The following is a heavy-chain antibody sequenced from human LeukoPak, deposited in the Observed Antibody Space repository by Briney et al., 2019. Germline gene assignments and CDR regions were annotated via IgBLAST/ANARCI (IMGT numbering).Heavy chain of an antibody. CDR1: GFTFSSYW. CDR3: AKEPYGGNSPVDY. J-gene: IGHJ4*02. D-gene: IGHD4-23*01. V-gene: IGHV3-30*02. Sequence: GGSLRLSCAASGFTFSSYWMSWVRQAPGKGLEWVAFIRYDGNNKYYADSVKGRYTISRDTSKNTLYLQMNSLRAEDTAVYYCAKEPYGGNSPVDYWGQGTLVTVSS. CDR2: IRYDGNNK.